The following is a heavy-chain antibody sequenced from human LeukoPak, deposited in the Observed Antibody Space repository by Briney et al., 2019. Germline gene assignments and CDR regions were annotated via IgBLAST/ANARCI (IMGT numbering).Heavy chain of an antibody. D-gene: IGHD3-3*01. CDR1: GGSIRGYY. Sequence: PSETLSLTCNVSGGSIRGYYWSWIRQPPGKGLEWIGSIYYSGSTYYNPSLKSRVTISVDTSKNQFSLKLSSVTAADTAVYYCARATYYDFWSGPEDMDVWGKGTTVTVSS. CDR2: IYYSGST. CDR3: ARATYYDFWSGPEDMDV. V-gene: IGHV4-59*12. J-gene: IGHJ6*03.